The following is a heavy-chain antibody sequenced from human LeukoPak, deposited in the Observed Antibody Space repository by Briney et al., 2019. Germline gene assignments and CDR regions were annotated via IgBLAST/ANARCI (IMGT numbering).Heavy chain of an antibody. J-gene: IGHJ4*02. CDR1: GGSISSYY. CDR2: IYYSGST. CDR3: ARVRITIFGVVKDFDY. V-gene: IGHV4-59*12. D-gene: IGHD3-3*01. Sequence: SETLSLTCTVSGGSISSYYWSWIRQPPGKGLEWIGYIYYSGSTYYNPSLKSRVTISVDTSKNQFSLKLSSVTAADTAVYYCARVRITIFGVVKDFDYWGQGTLVTVSS.